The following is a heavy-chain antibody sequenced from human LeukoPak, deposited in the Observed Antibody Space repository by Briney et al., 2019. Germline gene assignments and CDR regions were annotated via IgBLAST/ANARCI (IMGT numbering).Heavy chain of an antibody. Sequence: GGTLRLSCAASGFTFSNHGMNWVRQAPGKGLEWVSGISPSGDITYYADSVKGRFTISRDNSENTLYLEVISLTAEDTAVYYCAKDDAWLRFGEWSQGTLVTVSS. D-gene: IGHD3-10*01. V-gene: IGHV3-23*01. CDR3: AKDDAWLRFGE. CDR2: ISPSGDIT. J-gene: IGHJ4*02. CDR1: GFTFSNHG.